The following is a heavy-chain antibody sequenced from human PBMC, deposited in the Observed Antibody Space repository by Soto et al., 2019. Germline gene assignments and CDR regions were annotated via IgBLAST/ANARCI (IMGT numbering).Heavy chain of an antibody. CDR1: GGSISSYY. CDR3: ARDPAPGIAAAGIGY. J-gene: IGHJ4*02. CDR2: IYYSGST. V-gene: IGHV4-59*01. D-gene: IGHD6-13*01. Sequence: QVQLQESGPGLVKPSETLSLTCTVSGGSISSYYWSWIRQPPGKGLEWIGYIYYSGSTNYNPSLKSRVTISVDTSKNQFSLKLSSVTAADTAVYYCARDPAPGIAAAGIGYWGQGTLVTVSS.